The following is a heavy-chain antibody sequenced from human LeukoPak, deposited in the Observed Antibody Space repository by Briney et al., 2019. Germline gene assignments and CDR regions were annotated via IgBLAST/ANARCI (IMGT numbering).Heavy chain of an antibody. J-gene: IGHJ6*03. CDR2: IYYSGST. Sequence: SETLSLTCTVSGGSISSSSYYWGWIRQPPGKGLEWIGSIYYSGSTYYNPSLKSRVTISVDTSKNQFSLKLSSVTAADTAVYYCARIRAESYYYYMDVWGKGTTVTASS. V-gene: IGHV4-39*07. D-gene: IGHD1-14*01. CDR1: GGSISSSSYY. CDR3: ARIRAESYYYYMDV.